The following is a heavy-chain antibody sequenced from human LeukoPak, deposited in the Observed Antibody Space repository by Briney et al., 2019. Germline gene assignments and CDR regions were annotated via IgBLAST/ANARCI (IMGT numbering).Heavy chain of an antibody. Sequence: GGSLRLSCAASGFTFRSYGMHWVRQAPGKGLEWVAVISSDGSNKYYADSVKGRFTISRDNSKNTLYLQMNSLRAEDTALYYCAKVFIWFGELSHFDYWGQGTLVTVSS. CDR3: AKVFIWFGELSHFDY. J-gene: IGHJ4*02. CDR1: GFTFRSYG. CDR2: ISSDGSNK. D-gene: IGHD3-10*01. V-gene: IGHV3-30*18.